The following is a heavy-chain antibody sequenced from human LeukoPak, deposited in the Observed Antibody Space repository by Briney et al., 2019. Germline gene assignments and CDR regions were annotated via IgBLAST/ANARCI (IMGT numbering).Heavy chain of an antibody. D-gene: IGHD6-19*01. CDR3: AREDIRLDYFDY. V-gene: IGHV3-33*01. CDR1: GFTFSSYG. Sequence: PGGSLRLSCVASGFTFSSYGMHSVRQAPGKGLERVAVIWYDGSNKYYADSVKGRFTISRDNSKDTLYLQMNSLRAEDTAVYYCAREDIRLDYFDYWGQGTLVTVSS. CDR2: IWYDGSNK. J-gene: IGHJ4*02.